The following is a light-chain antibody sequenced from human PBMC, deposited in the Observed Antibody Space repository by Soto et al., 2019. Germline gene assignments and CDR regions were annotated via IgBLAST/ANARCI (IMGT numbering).Light chain of an antibody. Sequence: EVVMTQSPATLSVSPGERATLSCRASQSVSSNLAWYQQKPGQAPRLLIYGASTRAAGIPARFSGSGSGTDFTLTISRLEPEDFAVYYCQQYGSSPRRTFGQGTKVDI. CDR2: GAS. CDR1: QSVSSN. V-gene: IGKV3-15*01. CDR3: QQYGSSPRRT. J-gene: IGKJ1*01.